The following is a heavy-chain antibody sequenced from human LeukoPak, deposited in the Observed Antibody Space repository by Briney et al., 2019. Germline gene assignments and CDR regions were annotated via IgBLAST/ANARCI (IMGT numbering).Heavy chain of an antibody. V-gene: IGHV3-33*01. J-gene: IGHJ5*02. CDR1: GFTFSSYG. CDR3: ARGWLAPVSGWFDP. CDR2: IWYDGSNK. Sequence: GRSLRLSCAASGFTFSSYGMHWVRQAPGKGLEWVAVIWYDGSNKYYADSVKGRFTISRDNSKNTLYLQMNSLRAEDTAVYYCARGWLAPVSGWFDPWGQGTLVTVSS. D-gene: IGHD6-19*01.